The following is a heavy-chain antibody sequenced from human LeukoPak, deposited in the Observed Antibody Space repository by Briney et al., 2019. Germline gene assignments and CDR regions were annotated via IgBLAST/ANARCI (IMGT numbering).Heavy chain of an antibody. D-gene: IGHD6-19*01. CDR2: IYPGDSNT. CDR1: GYSFTSYW. V-gene: IGHV5-51*01. Sequence: GESLKISCKGSGYSFTSYWIGWVRQIPRNRLEWMGIIYPGDSNTRYSPSFQGQITISADKSISTAYLQWSSLKASDTAMYYCARHPAWYSSGWAPDYWGQGTLVTVSS. J-gene: IGHJ4*02. CDR3: ARHPAWYSSGWAPDY.